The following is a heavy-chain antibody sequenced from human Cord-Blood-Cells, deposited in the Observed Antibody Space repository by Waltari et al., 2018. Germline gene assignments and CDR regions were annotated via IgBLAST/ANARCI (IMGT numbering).Heavy chain of an antibody. CDR2: IYYSGST. D-gene: IGHD3-10*01. V-gene: IGHV4-59*01. J-gene: IGHJ4*02. Sequence: QVQLQESGPGLVKPSETLSLTCTVSGGSISSYYWSWIRQPPGKGLEWIGYIYYSGSTNYNPSSKSRVTISVDQSKNQFSLKLSSVTAADTAVYYCAGGRRELLIDYWGQGTLVTVSS. CDR3: AGGRRELLIDY. CDR1: GGSISSYY.